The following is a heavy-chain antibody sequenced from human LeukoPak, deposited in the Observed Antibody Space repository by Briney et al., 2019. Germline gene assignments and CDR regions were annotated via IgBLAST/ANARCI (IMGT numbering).Heavy chain of an antibody. J-gene: IGHJ3*02. D-gene: IGHD2-2*01. Sequence: GGSLRLSCAASGFTFNSYGMSWVRQAPGKGLEWVSSISSSSSYIYYADSVKGRFTISGDNAKNSLYLQMNSLRAEDTAVYYCARILGYCSSTSCYFGDAFDIWGQGTMVTVSS. CDR2: ISSSSSYI. CDR1: GFTFNSYG. CDR3: ARILGYCSSTSCYFGDAFDI. V-gene: IGHV3-21*01.